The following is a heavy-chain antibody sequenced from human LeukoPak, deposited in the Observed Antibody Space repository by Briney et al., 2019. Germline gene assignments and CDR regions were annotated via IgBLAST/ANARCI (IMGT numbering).Heavy chain of an antibody. CDR1: GFTFSSYA. V-gene: IGHV3-23*01. Sequence: WGSLRLSCTASGFTFSSYAMSWVRQAPGEGLKWVSAIHPTEGTTFYADSVKGRFTISRDNSKNTLYLQLNSLRAEDTAVYYCTTYTGILGFDYWGQGALVTVSS. CDR3: TTYTGILGFDY. J-gene: IGHJ4*02. D-gene: IGHD7-27*01. CDR2: IHPTEGTT.